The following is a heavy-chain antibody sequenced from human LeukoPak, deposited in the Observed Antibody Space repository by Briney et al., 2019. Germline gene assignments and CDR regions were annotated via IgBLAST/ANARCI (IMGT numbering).Heavy chain of an antibody. J-gene: IGHJ5*02. Sequence: ASVKVSCKASGYTFTSYGISWVRQAPGQGLEWMGWISAYNGNTNYAQKLQGRVTMTTDTSTSTAYMELRSLRSDDTAVYYCARTDSSGYYRLSGRFDPWGQGTLVTVSS. V-gene: IGHV1-18*01. CDR2: ISAYNGNT. CDR3: ARTDSSGYYRLSGRFDP. CDR1: GYTFTSYG. D-gene: IGHD3-22*01.